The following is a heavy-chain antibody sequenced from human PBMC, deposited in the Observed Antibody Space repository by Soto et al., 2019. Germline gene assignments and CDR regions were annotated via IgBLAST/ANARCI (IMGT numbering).Heavy chain of an antibody. Sequence: EASVKVSCKASGYTFTGYYMHWVRQAPGQGLEWMGWINPNSGGTNYAQKFQGRVTMTRDTSISTAYMELSRLRSDDTAVYYCARRCGGDCLFDYWGQGTLVTVSS. J-gene: IGHJ4*02. D-gene: IGHD2-21*02. CDR1: GYTFTGYY. V-gene: IGHV1-2*02. CDR3: ARRCGGDCLFDY. CDR2: INPNSGGT.